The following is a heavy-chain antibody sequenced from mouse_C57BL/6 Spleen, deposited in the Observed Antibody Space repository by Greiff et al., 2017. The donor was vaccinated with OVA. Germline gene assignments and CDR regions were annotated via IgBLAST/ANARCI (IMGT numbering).Heavy chain of an antibody. CDR1: GYTFTSYW. J-gene: IGHJ1*03. V-gene: IGHV1-50*01. D-gene: IGHD1-1*01. CDR2: IDPSDSYT. CDR3: ARSYYGSSLYFDV. Sequence: QVQLQQPGPELVKPGASVKLSCKASGYTFTSYWMQWVKQRPGQGLEWIGEIDPSDSYTNYNQKFKGKATLTVDTSSSTAYMQLSSLTSEDAAVYDCARSYYGSSLYFDVWGTGTTVTVSS.